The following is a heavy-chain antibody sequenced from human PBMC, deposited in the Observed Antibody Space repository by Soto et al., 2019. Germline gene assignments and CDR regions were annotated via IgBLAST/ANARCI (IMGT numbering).Heavy chain of an antibody. Sequence: AXRTISCMGSGYIFPRNWSCLVRQMPVKGLEWMGIIYPGAANIKYSPSFQGQVSISDDKSINTDYLQWSSLKASDTAIYYCARLIGSTGYYYGFDVWGRGTMVTV. D-gene: IGHD2-15*01. J-gene: IGHJ6*02. V-gene: IGHV5-51*01. CDR2: IYPGAANI. CDR3: ARLIGSTGYYYGFDV. CDR1: GYIFPRNW.